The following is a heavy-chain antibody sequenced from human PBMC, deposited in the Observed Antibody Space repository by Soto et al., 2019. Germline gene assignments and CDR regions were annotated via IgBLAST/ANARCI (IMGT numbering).Heavy chain of an antibody. CDR1: GYTFTSYA. D-gene: IGHD2-2*01. Sequence: QVQLVQSGAEVKKPGASVKVSCKASGYTFTSYAMHWVRQAPGQRLEWMGWINAGNGNTKYSQKFQGRVTITRDTSASTAYMELSSLRSEDTAVYYCVRIEYQLLSEGWFDPWGQGTLVTVSS. J-gene: IGHJ5*02. CDR3: VRIEYQLLSEGWFDP. CDR2: INAGNGNT. V-gene: IGHV1-3*01.